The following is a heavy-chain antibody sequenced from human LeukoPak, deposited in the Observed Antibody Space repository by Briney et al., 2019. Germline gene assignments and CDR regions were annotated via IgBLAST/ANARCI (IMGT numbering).Heavy chain of an antibody. CDR3: ARRRSGSYNAFDI. V-gene: IGHV4-59*08. Sequence: PSETLSLTCTVSGGSISSYYWSWIRQPPGKGLEWIGYIYYSGSTNYNPSLKSRVPISVDTSKNQFSLKLSFVTAADTAIYYCARRRSGSYNAFDIWGQGTLVTVSS. CDR2: IYYSGST. J-gene: IGHJ3*02. CDR1: GGSISSYY. D-gene: IGHD1-26*01.